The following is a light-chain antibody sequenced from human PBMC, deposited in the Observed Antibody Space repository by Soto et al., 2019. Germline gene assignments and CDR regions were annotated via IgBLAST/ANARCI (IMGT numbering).Light chain of an antibody. CDR2: ATS. Sequence: IQLTQSPSFLSASVGDRVTITCRASQGVSSYLAWFQQKPGKAPKLLIYATSTLQSGVPSRFSGSGSGTEFTLTISSLQPEDFATYYCQQRKSYPLTFGGGTKVDIK. CDR3: QQRKSYPLT. J-gene: IGKJ4*01. V-gene: IGKV1-9*01. CDR1: QGVSSY.